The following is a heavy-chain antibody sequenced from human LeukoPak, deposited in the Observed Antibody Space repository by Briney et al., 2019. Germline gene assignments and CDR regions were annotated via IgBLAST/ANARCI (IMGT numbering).Heavy chain of an antibody. D-gene: IGHD1-26*01. CDR2: INSDGSST. CDR3: AGDHSGSYYGLYYYYYGMDV. Sequence: GGSLRLSCAASGFTFSSYWMHWVRQAPGKGLVWVSRINSDGSSTSYADSVKGRFTISRDNAKNTLYLQMNSLRAEDTAVYYCAGDHSGSYYGLYYYYYGMDVWGQGTTVTVSS. J-gene: IGHJ6*02. CDR1: GFTFSSYW. V-gene: IGHV3-74*01.